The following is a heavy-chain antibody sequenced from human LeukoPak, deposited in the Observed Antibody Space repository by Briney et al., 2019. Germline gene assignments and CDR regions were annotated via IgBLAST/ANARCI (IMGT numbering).Heavy chain of an antibody. CDR3: AKTTTRYSSGRFPGWPVDY. V-gene: IGHV3-23*01. Sequence: GGSLRLSCAASGFTLSCYTMYWVRQAPGKGLEWVSGIFGSGGSTHYADSVKGRFTISRDNSKNTVYLQMNSLRAEDTAVYYCAKTTTRYSSGRFPGWPVDYWGQGTLVTVSS. CDR1: GFTLSCYT. CDR2: IFGSGGST. J-gene: IGHJ4*02. D-gene: IGHD6-19*01.